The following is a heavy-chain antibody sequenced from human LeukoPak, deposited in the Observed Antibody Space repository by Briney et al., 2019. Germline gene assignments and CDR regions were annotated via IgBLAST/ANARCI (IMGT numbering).Heavy chain of an antibody. J-gene: IGHJ3*02. V-gene: IGHV3-9*01. CDR3: ARLRYFDWLSRGAFDI. CDR1: GFTFSDYY. D-gene: IGHD3-9*01. CDR2: ISWNSGSI. Sequence: PGGSLRLSCAASGFTFSDYYMSWIRQAPGKGLEWVSGISWNSGSIGYADSVRGRFTISRDNAKNSLYLQMNSLRAEDTALYYCARLRYFDWLSRGAFDIWGQGTMVTVSS.